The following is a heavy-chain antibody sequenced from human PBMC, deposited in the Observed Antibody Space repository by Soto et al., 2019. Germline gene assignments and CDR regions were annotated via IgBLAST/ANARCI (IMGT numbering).Heavy chain of an antibody. J-gene: IGHJ4*02. CDR3: ARAWDYGDPIDY. Sequence: SETLSLTCAVYGGSFSGYYWSWIRQPPGKGLEWIGEINHSGSTNYNPSLKSRVTISVDTSKNQFSLKLSSVTAADTAVYYCARAWDYGDPIDYWGQGTLVTV. CDR1: GGSFSGYY. D-gene: IGHD4-17*01. V-gene: IGHV4-34*01. CDR2: INHSGST.